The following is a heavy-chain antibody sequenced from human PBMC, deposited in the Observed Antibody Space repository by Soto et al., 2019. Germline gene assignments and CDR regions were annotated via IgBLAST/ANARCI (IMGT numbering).Heavy chain of an antibody. V-gene: IGHV3-48*02. Sequence: PGGSLRLSCAASGFTFGIYSMNWVRQAPGKGLEWISYINGSSSTMYYADSVKGRFIISRDNADNSLYLQMNSLRDADTAVYYFWTGDRFRCMGYCSLSVGCFVPWGQGTLVTVSS. D-gene: IGHD3-3*01. CDR2: INGSSSTM. J-gene: IGHJ5*02. CDR3: WTGDRFRCMGYCSLSVGCFVP. CDR1: GFTFGIYS.